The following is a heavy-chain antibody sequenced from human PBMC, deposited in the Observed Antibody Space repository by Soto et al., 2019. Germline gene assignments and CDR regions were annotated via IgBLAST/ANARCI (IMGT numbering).Heavy chain of an antibody. CDR3: AREAKYYGSGTEGFDY. J-gene: IGHJ4*02. Sequence: AVKVSCTESAGTFSRYGISWVRQAPGQGLEWMGGIIPIFGTANYAQKFQGRVTITADESTSTAYMELSSLRSEDTAVYYCAREAKYYGSGTEGFDYWGQGTLVTVSS. V-gene: IGHV1-69*13. D-gene: IGHD3-10*01. CDR2: IIPIFGTA. CDR1: AGTFSRYG.